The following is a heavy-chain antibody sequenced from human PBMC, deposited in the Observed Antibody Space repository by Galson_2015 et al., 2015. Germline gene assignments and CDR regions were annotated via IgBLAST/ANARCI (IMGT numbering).Heavy chain of an antibody. J-gene: IGHJ4*02. CDR1: GYTFTSYA. CDR3: GKGAPTGIVGSTSGGFY. CDR2: MCPSDGSI. V-gene: IGHV1/OR15-5*01. D-gene: IGHD1-26*01. Sequence: SVKVSCKASGYTFTSYAMHWVRQAHAQGLEWMGRMCPSDGSISYAEKFQGRVTMTRDTSTSTAYMELSSLRSEDTAMYYCGKGAPTGIVGSTSGGFYWGQGTLVTVSS.